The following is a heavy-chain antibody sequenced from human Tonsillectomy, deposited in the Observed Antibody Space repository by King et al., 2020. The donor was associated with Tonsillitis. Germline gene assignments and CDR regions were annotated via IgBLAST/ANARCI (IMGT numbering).Heavy chain of an antibody. CDR2: IYYSGST. CDR1: GGSISSSSYY. CDR3: ARQGGYSYGYVGY. V-gene: IGHV4-39*01. J-gene: IGHJ4*01. D-gene: IGHD5-18*01. Sequence: QLQESGPGLVKPSETLSLTCTVSGGSISSSSYYWGWIRQPPGKGLEWIGSIYYSGSTYYNPSLKSRVTISVDTSKNQFSLKLSSVTAADTAVYYCARQGGYSYGYVGYWGHGTLVTVSS.